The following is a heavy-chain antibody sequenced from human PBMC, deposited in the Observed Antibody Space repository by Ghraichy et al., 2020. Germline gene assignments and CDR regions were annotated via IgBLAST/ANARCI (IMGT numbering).Heavy chain of an antibody. Sequence: SETLSLTCTVSGGSISSSSYYWGWIRQPPGKGLEWIGSIYYSGSTYYNPSLKSRVTISVDTSKNQFSLKLSSVTAADTAVYYCATPLDPPDYGDYRTDAYWGQGTLVTVSS. CDR2: IYYSGST. CDR1: GGSISSSSYY. J-gene: IGHJ4*02. D-gene: IGHD4-17*01. CDR3: ATPLDPPDYGDYRTDAY. V-gene: IGHV4-39*01.